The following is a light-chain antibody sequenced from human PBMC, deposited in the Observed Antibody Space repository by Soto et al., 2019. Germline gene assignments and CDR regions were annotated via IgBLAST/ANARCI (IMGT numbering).Light chain of an antibody. CDR1: QSISSW. CDR3: QQYNSYPLT. J-gene: IGKJ4*01. CDR2: KAS. V-gene: IGKV1-5*03. Sequence: DIQMTQSPSTLSASVGDRVTITCRASQSISSWLAWYQQKPGKAPNLLIYKASSLESGVPSRFSSSGSGTEVTLTISSLQPDDFATYYCQQYNSYPLTFGGGTKVEIK.